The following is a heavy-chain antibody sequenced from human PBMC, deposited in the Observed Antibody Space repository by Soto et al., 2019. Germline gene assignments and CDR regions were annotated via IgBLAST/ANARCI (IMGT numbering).Heavy chain of an antibody. CDR2: MNPNSGNT. J-gene: IGHJ6*03. Sequence: ASVKVSCKASGYTFTSYDINWVRQATGQGLEWMGWMNPNSGNTGYAQKFQGRVTMTRNTSISTAYMELSSLRSEDTAVYYCARGPGALKIAARPGPSYSTDVWGKGPTVTLSS. CDR1: GYTFTSYD. V-gene: IGHV1-8*01. D-gene: IGHD6-6*01. CDR3: ARGPGALKIAARPGPSYSTDV.